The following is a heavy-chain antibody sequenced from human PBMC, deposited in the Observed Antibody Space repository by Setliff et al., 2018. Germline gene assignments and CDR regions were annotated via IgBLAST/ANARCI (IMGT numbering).Heavy chain of an antibody. J-gene: IGHJ5*02. V-gene: IGHV1-69*05. CDR1: GGTFSSYG. CDR2: LIPMFGTP. D-gene: IGHD2-15*01. Sequence: SVKVSCKASGGTFSSYGISWVRQAPGQGLEWMGGLIPMFGTPGYAQKFQDRVTITTDESTSTAYMELNSLTSEDTAVYYCARSPALLGIVYLDPWGQGTRVTVSS. CDR3: ARSPALLGIVYLDP.